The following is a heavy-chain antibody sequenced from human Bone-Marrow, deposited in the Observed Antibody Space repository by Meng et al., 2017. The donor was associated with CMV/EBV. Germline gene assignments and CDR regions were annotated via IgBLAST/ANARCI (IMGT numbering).Heavy chain of an antibody. J-gene: IGHJ5*02. Sequence: GSLRLSCTVSGGSISSYYWSWIRQPPGKGLEWIGYIYYSGSTNYNPSLKSRVTISVDTSKNQFSLKLSSVTAADTAVYYCARGRGWLGEFDNWFDPWGQGTLVTVSS. CDR3: ARGRGWLGEFDNWFDP. D-gene: IGHD3-10*01. V-gene: IGHV4-59*01. CDR1: GGSISSYY. CDR2: IYYSGST.